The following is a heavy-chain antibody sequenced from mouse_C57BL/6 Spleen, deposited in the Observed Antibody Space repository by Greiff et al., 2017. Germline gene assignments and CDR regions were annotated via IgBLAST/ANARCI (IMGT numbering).Heavy chain of an antibody. CDR2: INPSTGGT. Sequence: EVQLQQSGPELVKPGASVKISCKASGYSFTGYYMNWVKQSPEKSLEWIGEINPSTGGTTYNQKFKAKATLTVDKSSSTAYMQLKSLTSEDSAVYYCARYGLRRGYFDVWGTGTTVTVSS. J-gene: IGHJ1*03. V-gene: IGHV1-42*01. CDR1: GYSFTGYY. D-gene: IGHD2-4*01. CDR3: ARYGLRRGYFDV.